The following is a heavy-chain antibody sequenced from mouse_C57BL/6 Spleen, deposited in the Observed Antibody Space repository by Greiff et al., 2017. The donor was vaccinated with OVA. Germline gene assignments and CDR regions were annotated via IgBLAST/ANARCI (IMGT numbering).Heavy chain of an antibody. V-gene: IGHV1-15*01. J-gene: IGHJ3*01. CDR2: IDPETGGT. D-gene: IGHD2-2*01. CDR3: TRYGYAFAY. CDR1: GYTFTDYE. Sequence: QVQLQQSGAELVRPGASVTLSCTASGYTFTDYEMHWVKQTPVHGLVWIGAIDPETGGTAYNQKFKGKAILTADKSSSTAYMELRSLTSEDSAVYYCTRYGYAFAYWGQGTLVTVSA.